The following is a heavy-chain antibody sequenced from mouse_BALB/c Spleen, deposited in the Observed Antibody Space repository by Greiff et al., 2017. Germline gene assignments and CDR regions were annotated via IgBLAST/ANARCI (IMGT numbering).Heavy chain of an antibody. CDR1: GFTFSSFG. Sequence: EVQGVESGGGLVQPGGSRKLSCAASGFTFSSFGMHWVRQAPEKGLEWVAYISSGSSTIYYADTVKGRFTISRDNPKNTLFLQMTSLRSEDTAMYYCARKGYYGSSFFDYWGQGTTLTVSS. CDR2: ISSGSSTI. J-gene: IGHJ2*01. CDR3: ARKGYYGSSFFDY. V-gene: IGHV5-17*02. D-gene: IGHD1-1*01.